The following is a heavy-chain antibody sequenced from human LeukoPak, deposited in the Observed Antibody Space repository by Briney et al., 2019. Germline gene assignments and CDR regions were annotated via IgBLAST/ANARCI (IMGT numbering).Heavy chain of an antibody. CDR1: GGSISSDY. D-gene: IGHD1-26*01. V-gene: IGHV4-59*01. CDR2: VSYSGST. J-gene: IGHJ4*02. CDR3: ATYSGSSPALGY. Sequence: SETLSLTCTVSGGSISSDYWSWIRQPPGKRLEWIGYVSYSGSTNYNPSLKSRVTMSVDTSKNQFSLKLTSVTAADTAVYYCATYSGSSPALGYWGQGTLVTVSS.